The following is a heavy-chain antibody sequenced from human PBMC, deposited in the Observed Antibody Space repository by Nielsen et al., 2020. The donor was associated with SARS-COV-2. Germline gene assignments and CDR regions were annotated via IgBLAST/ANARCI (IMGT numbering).Heavy chain of an antibody. CDR2: TFNSGNT. D-gene: IGHD6-6*01. J-gene: IGHJ6*03. V-gene: IGHV4-30-4*01. CDR3: ARRIMFSTSSYYYYYMDV. Sequence: SETLSLTCTVSRGSISSGDYYWSWIRQPPGKGLEWIGYTFNSGNTYYNPSLESRVTISVDTSKNQFSLNLSSVSAADTAVYYCARRIMFSTSSYYYYYMDVWGKGTTVTVSS. CDR1: RGSISSGDYY.